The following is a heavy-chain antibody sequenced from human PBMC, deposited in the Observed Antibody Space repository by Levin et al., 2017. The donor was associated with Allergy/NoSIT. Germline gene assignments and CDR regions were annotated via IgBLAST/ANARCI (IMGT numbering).Heavy chain of an antibody. CDR3: ARSLTIFGVDALRYYGMDV. CDR1: GFTFSSHG. J-gene: IGHJ6*02. CDR2: IWYDGSEK. Sequence: GGSLRLSCAGSGFTFSSHGMHWVRQAPGKGLEWVAVIWYDGSEKVYADSVKGRFTISRDNSRNTLYLQMNTLRVEDTAVYYCARSLTIFGVDALRYYGMDVWGQGTTVSVSS. V-gene: IGHV3-33*01. D-gene: IGHD3-3*01.